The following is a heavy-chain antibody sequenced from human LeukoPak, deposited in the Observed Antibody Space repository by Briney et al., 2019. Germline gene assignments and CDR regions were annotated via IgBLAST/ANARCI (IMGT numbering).Heavy chain of an antibody. CDR3: ARDIAAPKYFDY. Sequence: GGSLRLSCAASGFTFSSYGMSWVRQAPGKGLEWVSAISGSGGSTYYADSVKGRFTISRDNSKNTLYLQMNSLRAEDTAVYYCARDIAAPKYFDYWGQGTLVTVSS. CDR1: GFTFSSYG. V-gene: IGHV3-23*01. J-gene: IGHJ4*02. CDR2: ISGSGGST. D-gene: IGHD6-6*01.